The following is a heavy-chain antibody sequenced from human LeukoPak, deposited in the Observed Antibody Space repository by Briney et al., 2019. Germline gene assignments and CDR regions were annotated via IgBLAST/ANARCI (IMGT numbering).Heavy chain of an antibody. V-gene: IGHV3-49*04. CDR1: GFTFGDYA. Sequence: GGSLRLSCTASGFTFGDYAMSWVRQAPGKGLEWVGFIRSKAYGGTTEYAASVKGRFTISRDDSKSIAYLQMNSLKTEDTGVYYCATASSGLFYWGQGTLVTVSS. CDR3: ATASSGLFY. J-gene: IGHJ4*02. D-gene: IGHD3-16*01. CDR2: IRSKAYGGTT.